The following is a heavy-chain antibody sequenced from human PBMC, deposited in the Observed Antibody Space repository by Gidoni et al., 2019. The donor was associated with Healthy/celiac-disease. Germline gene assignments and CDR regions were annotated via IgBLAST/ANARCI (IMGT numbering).Heavy chain of an antibody. J-gene: IGHJ4*02. Sequence: QVQLVQSGAEVKKPGSSVKVSCKASGGTLSSYAIRWVRQAPGQGLEWMGGISPIFGTANYEQKFKGRVTITADKSTSTAYMEMSSLRSEDTAVYYCARSRADITIFGVVIPYFDYWGQGTLVTVSS. D-gene: IGHD3-3*01. V-gene: IGHV1-69*06. CDR3: ARSRADITIFGVVIPYFDY. CDR1: GGTLSSYA. CDR2: ISPIFGTA.